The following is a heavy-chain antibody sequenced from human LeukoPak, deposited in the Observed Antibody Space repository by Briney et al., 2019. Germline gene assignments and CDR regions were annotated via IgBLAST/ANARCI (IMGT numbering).Heavy chain of an antibody. CDR1: GYSFTSYW. Sequence: GESLKISCKGSGYSFTSYWIGWVRQMPGKGLEGMGIIYPGDSDTRYSPSFQGQVTISADNSISTAYPQWSSLKASDTAMYYCARWDTAMETGAYYYYGMDVWGQGTTVTVSS. CDR2: IYPGDSDT. D-gene: IGHD5-18*01. V-gene: IGHV5-51*01. J-gene: IGHJ6*02. CDR3: ARWDTAMETGAYYYYGMDV.